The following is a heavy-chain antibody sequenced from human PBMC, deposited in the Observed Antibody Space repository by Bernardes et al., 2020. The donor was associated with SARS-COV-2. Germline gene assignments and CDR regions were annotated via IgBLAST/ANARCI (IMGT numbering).Heavy chain of an antibody. CDR2: ISWNSGSI. D-gene: IGHD3-10*01. Sequence: GGSLRLSCAASGFTFDDYAMHWVRQAPGKGLEWVSGISWNSGSIGYADSVKGRFTISRDNAKNSLYLQMNSLRAEDTALYYCASLVRYYGMDVWGQGTT. J-gene: IGHJ6*02. CDR1: GFTFDDYA. V-gene: IGHV3-9*01. CDR3: ASLVRYYGMDV.